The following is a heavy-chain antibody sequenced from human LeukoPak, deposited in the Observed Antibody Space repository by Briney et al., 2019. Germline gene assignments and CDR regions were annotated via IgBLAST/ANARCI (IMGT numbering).Heavy chain of an antibody. J-gene: IGHJ4*02. D-gene: IGHD6-25*01. V-gene: IGHV2-5*02. CDR3: GHRPRAGFSDYFDH. CDR2: IYWDDDK. CDR1: RFSLSTSGTG. Sequence: SRPMLVKPTQTLTLNCTFSRFSLSTSGTGVDWIRHPPGKSLEWLALIYWDDDKRYMPSLKTRLTITKDTSKNQVVLTMANMDPLDTATYYCGHRPRAGFSDYFDHWGQGTLVTVSS.